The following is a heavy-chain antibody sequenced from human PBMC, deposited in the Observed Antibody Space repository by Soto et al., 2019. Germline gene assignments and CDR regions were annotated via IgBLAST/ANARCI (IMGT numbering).Heavy chain of an antibody. Sequence: GGSLRLSCAASGFTFDTNGMTWVRQVPGKGLEWVSAISAGGTTTYYADPVKGRFTISRDNSKNTLYLQMNSLRAEDTAVYYCAKGRGGGGRLPQWLVRPGATGMDVWGQGTTVTVSS. D-gene: IGHD6-19*01. CDR2: ISAGGTTT. V-gene: IGHV3-23*01. CDR3: AKGRGGGGRLPQWLVRPGATGMDV. CDR1: GFTFDTNG. J-gene: IGHJ6*02.